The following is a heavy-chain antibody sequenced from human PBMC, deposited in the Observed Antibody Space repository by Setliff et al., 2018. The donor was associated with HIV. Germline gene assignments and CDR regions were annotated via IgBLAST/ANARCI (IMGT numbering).Heavy chain of an antibody. J-gene: IGHJ4*02. CDR3: TRRYCTSTSCSSPYDY. CDR1: GFDVRNSS. V-gene: IGHV3-21*04. Sequence: GGSLRLSCVGSGFDVRNSSMTWVRQAPGKGLEWVSSISSSGKYIYYGDSVKGRFTISRDGAKKSVYLHMDRLRVEDTAVYYCTRRYCTSTSCSSPYDYWGRGTLVTVSS. CDR2: ISSSGKYI. D-gene: IGHD2-2*01.